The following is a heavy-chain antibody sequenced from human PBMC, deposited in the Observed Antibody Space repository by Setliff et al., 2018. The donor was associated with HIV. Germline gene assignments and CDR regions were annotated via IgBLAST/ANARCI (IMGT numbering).Heavy chain of an antibody. D-gene: IGHD2-2*01. CDR3: AKGGSQLPARFYFYMDV. Sequence: GGSLRRSCAASGFTFSNYGMHWVRQAPGKGLEWVAVIWHDGSNEFHADSVKGRFTISRDNSKNTLYLQMNSLRADDTAVYYCAKGGSQLPARFYFYMDVWGKGTTVTVSS. CDR2: IWHDGSNE. V-gene: IGHV3-30*02. CDR1: GFTFSNYG. J-gene: IGHJ6*03.